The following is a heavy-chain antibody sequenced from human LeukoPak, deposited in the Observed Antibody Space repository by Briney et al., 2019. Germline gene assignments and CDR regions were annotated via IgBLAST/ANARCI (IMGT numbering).Heavy chain of an antibody. Sequence: GESLKISCKGSGYTFTNYWITWVRQMPGKGLEWMGRIDPSDSYTNYSPSFQGHVTISADKSISTAYLQWSSLKASDTAMYYCARGMTTADYWGQGTLVTVSS. CDR3: ARGMTTADY. D-gene: IGHD4-17*01. CDR2: IDPSDSYT. CDR1: GYTFTNYW. J-gene: IGHJ4*02. V-gene: IGHV5-10-1*01.